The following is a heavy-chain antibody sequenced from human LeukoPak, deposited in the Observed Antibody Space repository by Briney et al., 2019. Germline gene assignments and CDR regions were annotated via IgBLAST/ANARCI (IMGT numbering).Heavy chain of an antibody. Sequence: SETLSLTCTVSGGSISSYYWGWIRQPPGKGLEWIGSIYHSGSTYYNPSLKSRVTISVDTSKNQFSLKLSSVTAADTAVYYCARVGGGNEGGRYYYYGMDVWGQGTTVTVSS. V-gene: IGHV4-38-2*02. CDR1: GGSISSYY. CDR2: IYHSGST. J-gene: IGHJ6*02. CDR3: ARVGGGNEGGRYYYYGMDV. D-gene: IGHD4-23*01.